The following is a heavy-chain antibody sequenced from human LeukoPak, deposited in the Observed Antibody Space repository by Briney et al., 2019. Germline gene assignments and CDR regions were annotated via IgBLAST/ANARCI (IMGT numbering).Heavy chain of an antibody. J-gene: IGHJ4*02. CDR3: ARETPPTYYYDSSGYLSRANFDY. Sequence: GGSLRLSCAASGFTFSSYAMSWVRQAPGKGLEWVSSISSSSSYIYYADSVRGRFTISRDNAKNSLYLQMNSLRAEDTAVYYCARETPPTYYYDSSGYLSRANFDYWGQGTLATVSS. D-gene: IGHD3-22*01. CDR2: ISSSSSYI. CDR1: GFTFSSYA. V-gene: IGHV3-21*01.